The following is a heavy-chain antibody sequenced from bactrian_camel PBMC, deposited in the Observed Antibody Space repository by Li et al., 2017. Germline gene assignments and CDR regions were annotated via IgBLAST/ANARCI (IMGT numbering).Heavy chain of an antibody. D-gene: IGHD7*01. V-gene: IGHV3-2*01. CDR1: GFGFGRYS. J-gene: IGHJ6*01. CDR2: IYSKTQ. CDR3: AATRISTRGFCPGSTKREVYRA. Sequence: HVQLVESGGGLVQPGGSLRLSCAASGFGFGRYSMTWVRQAPGKGLEWVAKIYSKTQYVSDSVKGRFTISQDNAKNTLTLQMNSLKPEDTGIYYCAATRISTRGFCPGSTKREVYRAWGQGTQVTVS.